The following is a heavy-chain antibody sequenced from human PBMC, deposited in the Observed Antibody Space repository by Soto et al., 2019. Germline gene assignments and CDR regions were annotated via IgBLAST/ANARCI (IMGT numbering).Heavy chain of an antibody. CDR3: ATSRAPMTTVTYFDY. Sequence: LRLSCAASGFTFSSYGMHWVRQAPGKGLEWVAVISYDGSNRYYADSVKGRFTISRDNSKNTLYPQMNSLRAEDTAVYYCATSRAPMTTVTYFDYWGQGTLVTVSS. CDR1: GFTFSSYG. J-gene: IGHJ4*02. D-gene: IGHD4-17*01. CDR2: ISYDGSNR. V-gene: IGHV3-30*03.